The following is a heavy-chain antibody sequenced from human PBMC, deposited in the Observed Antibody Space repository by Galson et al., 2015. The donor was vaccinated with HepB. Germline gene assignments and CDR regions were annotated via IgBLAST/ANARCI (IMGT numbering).Heavy chain of an antibody. Sequence: SLRLSCAASRFSFSNFVMHWVRQAPGKGLEWVAVISYEGSNKYYTDSVKGRFTISRDNSKHTLYLQMNSLRAEDTAVYFCAKDSQSYYYYYGMDVWGQGTTVTVSS. J-gene: IGHJ6*02. CDR3: AKDSQSYYYYYGMDV. CDR1: RFSFSNFV. CDR2: ISYEGSNK. V-gene: IGHV3-30*18.